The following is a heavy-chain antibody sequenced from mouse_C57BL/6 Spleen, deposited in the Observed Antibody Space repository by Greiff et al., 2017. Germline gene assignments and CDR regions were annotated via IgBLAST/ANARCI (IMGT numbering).Heavy chain of an antibody. CDR1: GFTFSSYA. V-gene: IGHV5-9-1*02. CDR2: ISSGGDYI. Sequence: VQLKQSGEGLVKPGGSLKLSCAASGFTFSSYAMSWVRQTPEKRLEWVAYISSGGDYIYYADTVKGRFTISRDNARNTLYLQMSSLKSEDTAKYYCTRDITTIVATDAYWGQGTLVTVSA. CDR3: TRDITTIVATDAY. J-gene: IGHJ3*01. D-gene: IGHD1-1*01.